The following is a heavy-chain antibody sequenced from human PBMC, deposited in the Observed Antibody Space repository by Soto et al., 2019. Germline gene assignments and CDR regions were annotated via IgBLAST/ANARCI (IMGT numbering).Heavy chain of an antibody. V-gene: IGHV4-59*01. J-gene: IGHJ6*02. Sequence: QVQLQESGPRLVKPSETLSLTCTVSGGSISSYYWSWIRQPPGKGLEWIGYISYSGSTNYNSSLKSRVTISVDTSKNQFSLKLSSVTAADTAVYYCAREGVSSSWYYYYGMDVWGQGTTVTVSS. CDR1: GGSISSYY. CDR3: AREGVSSSWYYYYGMDV. D-gene: IGHD6-13*01. CDR2: ISYSGST.